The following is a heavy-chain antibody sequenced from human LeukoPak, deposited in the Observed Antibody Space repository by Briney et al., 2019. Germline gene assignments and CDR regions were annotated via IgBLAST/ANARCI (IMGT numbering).Heavy chain of an antibody. J-gene: IGHJ3*01. CDR2: MFYSGST. CDR3: AVAGVRYYDSSGLHAFDF. V-gene: IGHV4-39*01. Sequence: SETLSLTCTVSGGSISSRSHCWGWIRQPPGKGLEWIGTMFYSGSTYYNPSLKSRVAISVDTPENQFSLELNSVTAADTAVYYCAVAGVRYYDSSGLHAFDFWGRGTMVTVSS. CDR1: GGSISSRSHC. D-gene: IGHD3-22*01.